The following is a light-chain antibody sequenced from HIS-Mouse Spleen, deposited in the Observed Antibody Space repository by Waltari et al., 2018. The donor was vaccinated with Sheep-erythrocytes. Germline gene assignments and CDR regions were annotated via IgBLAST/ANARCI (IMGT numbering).Light chain of an antibody. V-gene: IGLV3-19*01. Sequence: SSELTQDPAVSVALGQTVRITCQGDSLRSYYASWYQHKPGQAPVLVIYGKNNRPSGIPDRFPGSSSGNTASLTITGAQAEDEADYYCNSRDSSGNLWVFGGGTKLTVL. CDR1: SLRSYY. CDR3: NSRDSSGNLWV. CDR2: GKN. J-gene: IGLJ3*02.